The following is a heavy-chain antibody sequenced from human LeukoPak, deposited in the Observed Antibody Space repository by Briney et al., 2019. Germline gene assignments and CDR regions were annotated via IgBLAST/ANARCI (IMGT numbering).Heavy chain of an antibody. J-gene: IGHJ4*02. CDR1: GFTVSNKY. D-gene: IGHD6-13*01. CDR2: IYSGGST. CDR3: ARDPPGIAASVSGG. V-gene: IGHV3-53*01. Sequence: PGGSLRLSCKASGFTVSNKYMNWVRQAPGKGLEWVALIYSGGSTQYADSVKGRFTISRDNSRNTLHLQMSSLRVEDTAVYYCARDPPGIAASVSGGWGQGILVTVSS.